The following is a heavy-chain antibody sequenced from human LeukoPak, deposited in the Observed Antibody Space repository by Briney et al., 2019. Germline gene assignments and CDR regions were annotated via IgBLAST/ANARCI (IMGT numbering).Heavy chain of an antibody. CDR1: GYTFGDYG. J-gene: IGHJ4*02. V-gene: IGHV3-20*04. D-gene: IGHD2-21*01. CDR2: TNRRGDIT. CDR3: AKAPVTTCRGAYCYPFDY. Sequence: PGGSLRLSCAASGYTFGDYGMSWVRQVPGKGLEWVSGTNRRGDITGYADFVKGRFTISRDSSKNTLFLQMNRLRPEDAAVYYCAKAPVTTCRGAYCYPFDYWGQGTLVTVSS.